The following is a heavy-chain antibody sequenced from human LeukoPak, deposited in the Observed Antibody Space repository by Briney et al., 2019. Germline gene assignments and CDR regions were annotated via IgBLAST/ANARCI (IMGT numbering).Heavy chain of an antibody. V-gene: IGHV3-7*03. J-gene: IGHJ4*02. CDR1: GFTFSTYW. CDR2: IKKDGSEK. D-gene: IGHD2-15*01. CDR3: AREGVRCSGRSCFKAY. Sequence: GGSLRLSCAASGFTFSTYWMSWVRQAPGKGLEWVANIKKDGSEKYYMDSVKGRFTISRDNAENSLYLQMNSLRAEDTAVYYCAREGVRCSGRSCFKAYWGQGTQVTVSS.